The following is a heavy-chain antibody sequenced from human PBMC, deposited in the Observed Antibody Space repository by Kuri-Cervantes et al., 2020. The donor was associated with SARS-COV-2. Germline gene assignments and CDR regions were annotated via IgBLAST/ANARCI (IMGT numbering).Heavy chain of an antibody. J-gene: IGHJ3*02. V-gene: IGHV3-21*01. D-gene: IGHD6-13*01. Sequence: GESLKISCAASGFTFSSYSMNWVRQAPGKGLEWVSSISSSSSYIYYVDSVKGRFTISRDNAKNSLYLQMNSLRAEDTAVYYCARDAQLVDAFDIWGQGTMVTVSS. CDR3: ARDAQLVDAFDI. CDR1: GFTFSSYS. CDR2: ISSSSSYI.